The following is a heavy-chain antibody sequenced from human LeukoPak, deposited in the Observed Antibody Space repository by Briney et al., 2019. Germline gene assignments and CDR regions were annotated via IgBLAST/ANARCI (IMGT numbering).Heavy chain of an antibody. CDR2: IYTSGST. CDR3: ARDSSGWYHWFDP. J-gene: IGHJ5*02. V-gene: IGHV4-39*07. CDR1: GGSISSSSYY. Sequence: SETLSLTCTVSGGSISSSSYYWGWIRQPPGKGLEWIGRIYTSGSTEYNPSLKSRVTISVDTSKNQFSLKLSSVTAADTAVYYCARDSSGWYHWFDPWGQGTLVTVSS. D-gene: IGHD6-19*01.